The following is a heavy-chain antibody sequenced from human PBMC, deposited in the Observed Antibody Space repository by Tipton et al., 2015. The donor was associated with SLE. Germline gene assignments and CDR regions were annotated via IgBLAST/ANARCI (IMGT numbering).Heavy chain of an antibody. CDR1: GVSLSLSDDY. J-gene: IGHJ4*02. D-gene: IGHD3-10*01. CDR3: ARHDDQPARGYFDY. Sequence: LRLSCTVSGVSLSLSDDYWGWIRQPPGKGLEWIGTVFSSGSTYYNPSLKSRVTISVDTSKNQFSLKLTSVTAADTAVYYCARHDDQPARGYFDYWGQGALVTVSS. V-gene: IGHV4-39*01. CDR2: VFSSGST.